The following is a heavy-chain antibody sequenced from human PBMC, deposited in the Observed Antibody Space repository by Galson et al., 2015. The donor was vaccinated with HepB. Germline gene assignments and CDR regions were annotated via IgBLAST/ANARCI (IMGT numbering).Heavy chain of an antibody. Sequence: SLRLSCAASGFTFSSYSMNWARQAPGKGLEWVSSISSSSSYIYYADSVKGRFTISRDNAKNSLYLQMNSLRAEDTAVYYCARGPEGSCWYYWFDPWGQGTLVTVSS. D-gene: IGHD6-13*01. V-gene: IGHV3-21*03. CDR3: ARGPEGSCWYYWFDP. CDR2: ISSSSSYI. J-gene: IGHJ5*02. CDR1: GFTFSSYS.